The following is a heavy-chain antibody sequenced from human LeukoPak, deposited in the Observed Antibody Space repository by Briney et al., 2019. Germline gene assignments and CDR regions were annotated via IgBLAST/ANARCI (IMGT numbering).Heavy chain of an antibody. CDR2: INHSGST. D-gene: IGHD2-15*01. V-gene: IGHV4-34*01. J-gene: IGHJ6*03. CDR1: GGSFSGYY. Sequence: SETLSLTCAVYGGSFSGYYWSWIRQPPGKGLEWIGEINHSGSTNYNPSLKSRVTISVDTSKNQFSLKLSSVTAADTAVYYCARVATDIVVRWGQNYYYMDVWGKGTTVTVSS. CDR3: ARVATDIVVRWGQNYYYMDV.